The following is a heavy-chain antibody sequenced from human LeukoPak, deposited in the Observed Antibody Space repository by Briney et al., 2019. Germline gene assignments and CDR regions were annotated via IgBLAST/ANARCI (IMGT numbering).Heavy chain of an antibody. CDR3: ARDRGGSDWNFHFDY. Sequence: PSEALSLTCTVSGGSISSYYWSWIRHPPGKGLEWIGYIYYSGSTNYNPSLRSRVTISVDTSKNQCSLKLSSVTAADTAVYYCARDRGGSDWNFHFDYWGQGTLVTVSS. D-gene: IGHD1-7*01. V-gene: IGHV4-59*12. CDR2: IYYSGST. J-gene: IGHJ4*02. CDR1: GGSISSYY.